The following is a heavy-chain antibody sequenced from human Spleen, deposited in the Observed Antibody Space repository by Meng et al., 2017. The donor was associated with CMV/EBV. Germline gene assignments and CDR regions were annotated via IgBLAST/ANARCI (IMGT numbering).Heavy chain of an antibody. CDR3: ARQPKGRYSLYYFDS. V-gene: IGHV3-48*04. Sequence: GESLKISCAAPGFTFSTYGMNWVRQAPGKGLEWVSYISYSSSTIYYADSVKGRFTISRDNAKNSLFLQMNSLRAEDTVVYYCARQPKGRYSLYYFDSWGRGTLVTVSS. D-gene: IGHD3-16*02. CDR2: ISYSSSTI. CDR1: GFTFSTYG. J-gene: IGHJ4*02.